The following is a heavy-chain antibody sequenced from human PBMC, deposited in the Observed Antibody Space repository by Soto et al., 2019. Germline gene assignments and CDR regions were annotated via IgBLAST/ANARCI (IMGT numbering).Heavy chain of an antibody. CDR3: AREIFVGTAVLFDY. Sequence: QVQLVQSGAEVKKPGASVKVSCKASGYTFTSYYMHWVRQAPGQGLEWMGIINPSGGSTSYAQKFQSRITMTRDTSTSSVYMELSSLRSEDTAVYYCAREIFVGTAVLFDYWGQGTLVTVSS. CDR1: GYTFTSYY. V-gene: IGHV1-46*01. CDR2: INPSGGST. D-gene: IGHD3-3*01. J-gene: IGHJ4*02.